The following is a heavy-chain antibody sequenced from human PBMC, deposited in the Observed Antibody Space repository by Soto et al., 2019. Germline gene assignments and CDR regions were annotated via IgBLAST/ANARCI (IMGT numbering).Heavy chain of an antibody. V-gene: IGHV4-4*02. Sequence: PSETLSLTCAVSGVSISGSTWWNWVRQPPGKGLEWIGEIHHSGSTNYNPSLKSRVTISVDKSKNQFSLKLSSVTAADTAVYYCARALYSGSFGDYWGQGTLVTVS. CDR1: GVSISGSTW. CDR3: ARALYSGSFGDY. CDR2: IHHSGST. J-gene: IGHJ4*02. D-gene: IGHD1-26*01.